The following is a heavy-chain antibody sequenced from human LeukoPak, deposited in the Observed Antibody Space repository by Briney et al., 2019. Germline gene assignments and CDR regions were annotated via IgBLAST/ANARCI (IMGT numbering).Heavy chain of an antibody. CDR3: AKSLAFAATGGGMDV. D-gene: IGHD2-15*01. CDR1: GFTFTTYA. J-gene: IGHJ6*02. CDR2: ISGSDGNI. Sequence: GGSLRLSCAASGFTFTTYAMRWVRQAPGKGLEWVSSISGSDGNIYYADSVKGRFTISGDNNRNTVDLQMNSLRAEDAAVYYCAKSLAFAATGGGMDVWGQGTTVTVSS. V-gene: IGHV3-23*01.